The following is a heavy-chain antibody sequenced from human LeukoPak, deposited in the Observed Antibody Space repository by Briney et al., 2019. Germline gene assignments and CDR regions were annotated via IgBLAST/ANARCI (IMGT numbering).Heavy chain of an antibody. Sequence: GGSLRLSCAASGFTFSSSAMSWVRQAPGKGLEWVSAISGSGTSTYYADSVKGRFTISRDNSKNTLYLQMISLRADDTAVYYCATTNWNTFYFDYWGQGTLVTVSS. CDR2: ISGSGTST. CDR3: ATTNWNTFYFDY. V-gene: IGHV3-23*01. CDR1: GFTFSSSA. J-gene: IGHJ4*02. D-gene: IGHD1-1*01.